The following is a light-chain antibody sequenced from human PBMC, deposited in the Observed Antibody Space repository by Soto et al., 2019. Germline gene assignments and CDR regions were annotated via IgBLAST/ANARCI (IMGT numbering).Light chain of an antibody. V-gene: IGKV3-15*01. CDR1: QSVGSN. Sequence: ERVMTQSPATLSVSPGERATLSCRASQSVGSNLAWYQQKPGQAPRLLIFGASSRATGVPARFSGSGSGTEFTLTINSLQSEDFAVYFCQQYDNLTLTLGPGTKVDPK. CDR3: QQYDNLTLT. J-gene: IGKJ3*01. CDR2: GAS.